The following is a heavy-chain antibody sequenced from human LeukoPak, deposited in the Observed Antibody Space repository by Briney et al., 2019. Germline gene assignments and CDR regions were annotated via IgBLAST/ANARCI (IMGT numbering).Heavy chain of an antibody. CDR2: MNPNSGNT. CDR1: GYTFTSYD. D-gene: IGHD3-22*01. Sequence: PVASVKVSCKASGYTFTSYDINWVRQATGQGLEWMGWMNPNSGNTGYAQKFQGRVTITRNTSISTAYMELSSLRSEDTAMYYCARGQGGDSSGYYINYYYYMDVWGKGTTVTVSS. J-gene: IGHJ6*03. V-gene: IGHV1-8*03. CDR3: ARGQGGDSSGYYINYYYYMDV.